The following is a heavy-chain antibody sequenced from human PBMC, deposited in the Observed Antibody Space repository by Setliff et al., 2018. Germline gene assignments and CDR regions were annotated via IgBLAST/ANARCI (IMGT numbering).Heavy chain of an antibody. J-gene: IGHJ6*03. CDR2: IYYSGST. D-gene: IGHD6-19*01. CDR3: AREQWLDPLGYYYMDV. CDR1: GGSISSYY. Sequence: SETLSLTCTVSGGSISSYYWSWIRQPPGKGLEWIGYIYYSGSTNYNPSLKSRVTVSIDTSKNQFSLKLNSVTAADMAVYYCAREQWLDPLGYYYMDVWAKGTTVTVSS. V-gene: IGHV4-59*12.